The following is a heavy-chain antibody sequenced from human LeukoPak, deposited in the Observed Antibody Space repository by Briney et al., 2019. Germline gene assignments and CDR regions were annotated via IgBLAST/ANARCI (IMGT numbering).Heavy chain of an antibody. Sequence: ASVKVSCKVSGYTLTELSMHWVRQAPGKGLEWMGGFDPEDGETIYAQKFQGRVTVTEDTSTDTAYMELSSLRSEDTAVYYCAKVDTAMVTPGALDYWGQGTLVTVSS. J-gene: IGHJ4*02. D-gene: IGHD5-18*01. V-gene: IGHV1-24*01. CDR2: FDPEDGET. CDR1: GYTLTELS. CDR3: AKVDTAMVTPGALDY.